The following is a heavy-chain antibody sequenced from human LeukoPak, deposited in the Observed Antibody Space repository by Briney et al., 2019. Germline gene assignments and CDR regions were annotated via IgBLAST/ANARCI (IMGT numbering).Heavy chain of an antibody. CDR1: GYSFTSYW. Sequence: GESLKISCKGSGYSFTSYWIGWVRQMPGKGLEWMGIIYPGDSDTRYSPSFQGQVTISADKSISTAYLQWSSLKASDTAMYYCARGRYSIVRGVKRRTYYYYMDVWGKGTTVTVSS. J-gene: IGHJ6*03. CDR2: IYPGDSDT. D-gene: IGHD3-10*01. CDR3: ARGRYSIVRGVKRRTYYYYMDV. V-gene: IGHV5-51*01.